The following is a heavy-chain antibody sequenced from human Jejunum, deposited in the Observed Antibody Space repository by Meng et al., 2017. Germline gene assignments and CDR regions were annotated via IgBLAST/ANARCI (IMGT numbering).Heavy chain of an antibody. CDR2: TYYRSKYYN. D-gene: IGHD3-10*02. J-gene: IGHJ4*02. CDR1: GDSVSSNSAA. V-gene: IGHV6-1*02. CDR3: ASDWGDVRGGFNF. Sequence: HLHQSGPGQAHPPQTLSLTCAISGDSVSSNSAAWNCIRQSPSRGLEWLGRTYYRSKYYNDYALSVKSRITINPDTSKNQFSLQLNSVTPEDTAIYYCASDWGDVRGGFNFWGQGTLVTVSS.